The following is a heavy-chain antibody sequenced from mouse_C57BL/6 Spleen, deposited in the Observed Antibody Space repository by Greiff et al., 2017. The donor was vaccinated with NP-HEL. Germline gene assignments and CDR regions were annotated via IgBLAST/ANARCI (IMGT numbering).Heavy chain of an antibody. CDR2: INPNNGGT. CDR3: ASLWYDYDGAY. CDR1: GYTFTDYY. J-gene: IGHJ3*01. D-gene: IGHD2-4*01. Sequence: EVQLQQSGPELVKPGASVKISCKASGYTFTDYYMNWVKQSHGKSLEWIGDINPNNGGTSYNQKFKGKATLTVDKSSSTAYMELRSLTSEDSAVYYCASLWYDYDGAYWGQGTLVTVSA. V-gene: IGHV1-26*01.